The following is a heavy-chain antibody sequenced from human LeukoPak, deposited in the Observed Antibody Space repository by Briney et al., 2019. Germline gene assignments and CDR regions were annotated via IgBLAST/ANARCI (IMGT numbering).Heavy chain of an antibody. Sequence: ASVKVPCKASGYTFTGYYMHWVRQASGQGLEWMGWINPNSGGTNYAQKFQGRVTMTRDTSISTAYMELSRLRSDDTAVYYCARVQGYSSGWYMFDYWGQGTLVTVSS. D-gene: IGHD6-19*01. CDR1: GYTFTGYY. CDR2: INPNSGGT. V-gene: IGHV1-2*02. J-gene: IGHJ4*02. CDR3: ARVQGYSSGWYMFDY.